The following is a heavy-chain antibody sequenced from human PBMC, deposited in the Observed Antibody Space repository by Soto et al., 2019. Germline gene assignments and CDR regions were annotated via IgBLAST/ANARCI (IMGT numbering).Heavy chain of an antibody. CDR3: ARSSIVPRLLMYPFDY. J-gene: IGHJ4*02. D-gene: IGHD2-8*01. V-gene: IGHV4-30-4*01. CDR2: IYYSGST. Sequence: SETLSLTCTVSGGSISSGDYYWSWIRQPPGKGLEWIGYIYYSGSTYYNPSLKSRVTISVDTSKNQFSLRLNSVTAADTAVYYCARSSIVPRLLMYPFDYWGQGTLVTVSS. CDR1: GGSISSGDYY.